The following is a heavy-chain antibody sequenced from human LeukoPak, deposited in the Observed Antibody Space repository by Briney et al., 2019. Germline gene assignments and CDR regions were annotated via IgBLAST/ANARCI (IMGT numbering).Heavy chain of an antibody. CDR1: GFTFSSYS. CDR3: ARGWNGIVGATTYFDY. Sequence: GVLRLFCAASGFTFSSYSMNWVRQAPGKGLEWVSSISSSSSYIYYADSVKGRFTISRDNAKNSLYLQMNSLRAEDTAVYYCARGWNGIVGATTYFDYWGQGTLVTVSS. CDR2: ISSSSSYI. J-gene: IGHJ4*02. D-gene: IGHD1-26*01. V-gene: IGHV3-21*01.